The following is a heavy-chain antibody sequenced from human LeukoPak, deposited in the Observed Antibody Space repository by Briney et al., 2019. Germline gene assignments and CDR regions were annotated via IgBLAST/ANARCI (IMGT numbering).Heavy chain of an antibody. D-gene: IGHD6-19*01. CDR1: GFTFSSYA. CDR3: VKGLAVAGTRRNYFDY. V-gene: IGHV3-64D*06. Sequence: GGSLRLSCSASGFTFSSYAMHWVRQAPGKGLEYVSAISSNGGSTYYADSVKGRFTISRDNSKNTLYLQMSSLRAEDTAVYYCVKGLAVAGTRRNYFDYWGRGTLVTVSS. CDR2: ISSNGGST. J-gene: IGHJ4*02.